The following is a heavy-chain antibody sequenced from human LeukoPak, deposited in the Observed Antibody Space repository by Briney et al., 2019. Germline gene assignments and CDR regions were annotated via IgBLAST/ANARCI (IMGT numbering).Heavy chain of an antibody. CDR2: ISGRSSNI. D-gene: IGHD3-16*01. V-gene: IGHV3-21*01. CDR1: GFSFSDYD. Sequence: GGCPRLSCSASGFSFSDYDMNWVRQAPGKWLEWVSAISGRSSNIYYGESVKGRFIISRDNAKNSLYLQMDSLGVEETAVYYCGRAFPPRRTSSAGDLWGQGTLVIVSS. CDR3: GRAFPPRRTSSAGDL. J-gene: IGHJ1*01.